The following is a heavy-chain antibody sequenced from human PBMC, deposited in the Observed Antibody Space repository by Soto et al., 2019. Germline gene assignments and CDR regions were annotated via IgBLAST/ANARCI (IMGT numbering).Heavy chain of an antibody. CDR2: IYYSGST. J-gene: IGHJ4*02. CDR3: ARDPGGSGNLYFDY. V-gene: IGHV4-59*01. D-gene: IGHD3-10*01. CDR1: GGSINSYY. Sequence: QVQLQESGPGLVKPSETLSLTCTVSGGSINSYYWSWIRQPPGKGLEWIGYIYYSGSTNYNPSLKSRVTISVDTSKNQVSLKLSSVTAADTAVYYCARDPGGSGNLYFDYWGQGTLVTVSS.